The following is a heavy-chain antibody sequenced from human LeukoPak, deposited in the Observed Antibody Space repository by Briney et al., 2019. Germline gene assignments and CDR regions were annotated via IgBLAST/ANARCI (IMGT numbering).Heavy chain of an antibody. CDR3: AKALIAAAGTIYFDY. Sequence: GGSLRLSCAASGFTFSSYSMNWVRQAPGKGLEWVSSISSSSSYIYYADSVKGRFTISRDNARNSLYLQMNSLRAEDTALYYCAKALIAAAGTIYFDYWGQGTLVTVSS. D-gene: IGHD6-13*01. CDR2: ISSSSSYI. CDR1: GFTFSSYS. J-gene: IGHJ4*02. V-gene: IGHV3-21*04.